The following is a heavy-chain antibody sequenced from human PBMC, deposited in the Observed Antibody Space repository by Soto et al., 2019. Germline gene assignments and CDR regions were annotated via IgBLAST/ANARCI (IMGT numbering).Heavy chain of an antibody. CDR3: ARGRGYSYGPNWFDP. J-gene: IGHJ5*02. Sequence: SETLSLTCTVSGGSISSGGYYWCWIRQHPGKGLEWIGYIYYSGSTYYNPSLKSRVTISVDTSKNQFSLKLSSVTAADTAVYYCARGRGYSYGPNWFDPWGQGTLVTVSS. CDR2: IYYSGST. CDR1: GGSISSGGYY. V-gene: IGHV4-31*03. D-gene: IGHD5-18*01.